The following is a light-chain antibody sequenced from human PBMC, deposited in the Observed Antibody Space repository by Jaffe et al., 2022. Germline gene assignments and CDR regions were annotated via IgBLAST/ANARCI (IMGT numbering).Light chain of an antibody. Sequence: DIQMTQSPSSLSASVGDRVTITCRASQSISSYLNWYQQKPGKAPKLLIYAASSLQSGVPSRFSGSGSGTDFTLTISSLQPEDFATYYCQQSYSTVETWTFGQGTKVEIK. CDR1: QSISSY. V-gene: IGKV1-39*01. CDR2: AAS. CDR3: QQSYSTVETWT. J-gene: IGKJ1*01.